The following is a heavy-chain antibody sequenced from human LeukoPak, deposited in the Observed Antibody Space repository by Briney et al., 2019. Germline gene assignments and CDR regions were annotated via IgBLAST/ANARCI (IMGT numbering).Heavy chain of an antibody. J-gene: IGHJ6*02. CDR3: ARDLTYGSGSYYYYYYGMDV. Sequence: GASVKVSCKASGYTFTSYYMHWVRQAPGQGLEWMGIINPSGGSTSYAQKFQGRVTMTRDTSTSTVYMELSSLRSEDTAVYYCARDLTYGSGSYYYYYYGMDVWGQGTTVTVSS. D-gene: IGHD3-10*01. V-gene: IGHV1-46*01. CDR2: INPSGGST. CDR1: GYTFTSYY.